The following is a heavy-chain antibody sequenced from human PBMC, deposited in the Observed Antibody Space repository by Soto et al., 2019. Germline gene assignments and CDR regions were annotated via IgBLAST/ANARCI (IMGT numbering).Heavy chain of an antibody. D-gene: IGHD6-25*01. J-gene: IGHJ3*02. CDR2: INPNSGGT. CDR1: GYTFTGYY. Sequence: ASVKVSCKASGYTFTGYYMHWVRQAPGQGLEWMGWINPNSGGTNYAQKFQGRVTMTRDTSISTAYMELSRLRSDDTAVYYFARAPGFYDAFDIWGQGTMVTVSS. V-gene: IGHV1-2*02. CDR3: ARAPGFYDAFDI.